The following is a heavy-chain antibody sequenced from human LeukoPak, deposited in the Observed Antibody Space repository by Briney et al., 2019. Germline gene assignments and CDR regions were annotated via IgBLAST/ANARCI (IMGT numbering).Heavy chain of an antibody. V-gene: IGHV4-59*01. J-gene: IGHJ4*02. Sequence: SETLSLTCTVSGGSISSYYWSWIRQPPGKGLEWIGYIYYSGSTNYNPSLKSRVTISVDTSKNQFSLKLSSVTAADTAVYYCARAVNYYDSSGYYYWGQGTLVTVSS. CDR1: GGSISSYY. D-gene: IGHD3-22*01. CDR3: ARAVNYYDSSGYYY. CDR2: IYYSGST.